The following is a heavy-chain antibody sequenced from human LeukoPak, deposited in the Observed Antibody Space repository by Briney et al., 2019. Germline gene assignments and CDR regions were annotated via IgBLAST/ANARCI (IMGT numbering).Heavy chain of an antibody. Sequence: GGSLRLSCAASGFTFSSYGTHWVRQAPGKGLEWVAVIWYDGSNKYYADSVKGRFTISRDNSKNTLYLQMNSLRAEDTAVYYCARDWVYDILTGSTFDYWGQGTLVTVSS. J-gene: IGHJ4*02. CDR3: ARDWVYDILTGSTFDY. CDR2: IWYDGSNK. D-gene: IGHD3-9*01. CDR1: GFTFSSYG. V-gene: IGHV3-30*19.